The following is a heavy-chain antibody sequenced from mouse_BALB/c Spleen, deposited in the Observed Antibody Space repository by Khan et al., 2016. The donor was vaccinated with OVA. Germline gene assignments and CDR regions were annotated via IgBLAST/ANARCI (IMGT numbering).Heavy chain of an antibody. Sequence: DVMLVESGGDLVKPGGSLKLSCAVSGFTFSSYVMSWVRQTPEKRLEWVASISSGGTPAYPDSLKGRFTISRDNARNIMYLQMSSLRSEDTAMYYCVREAYRYDEYYFDYWGQGTTLTVSS. CDR3: VREAYRYDEYYFDY. D-gene: IGHD2-14*01. J-gene: IGHJ2*01. CDR1: GFTFSSYV. CDR2: ISSGGTP. V-gene: IGHV5-6-5*01.